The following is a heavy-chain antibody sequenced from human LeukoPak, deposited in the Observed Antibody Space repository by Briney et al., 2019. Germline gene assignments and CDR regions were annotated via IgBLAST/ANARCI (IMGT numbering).Heavy chain of an antibody. CDR3: ARDWLWTAAFDI. Sequence: GGSLRLSCAASGFIVSSDYMTWVRQAPGKGLEWVSVIYSGGSTYYADSVKGRFTISRDNSKNTLYLQMNSLRAEDTAVYYCARDWLWTAAFDIWGQGTMVTVSS. D-gene: IGHD1-1*01. CDR2: IYSGGST. CDR1: GFIVSSDY. J-gene: IGHJ3*02. V-gene: IGHV3-53*01.